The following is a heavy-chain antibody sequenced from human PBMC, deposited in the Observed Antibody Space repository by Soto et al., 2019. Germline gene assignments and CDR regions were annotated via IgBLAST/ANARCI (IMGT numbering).Heavy chain of an antibody. Sequence: GESLKISCKGSGYSFTSYWIGWVRQMPGKGLEWMGIIYPGDSDTRYSPSFQGQVTISADKSISTAYLQWSSLKASDTAMYYCARLEGDIVVVPAATYYYYYMDVWGKGTTVTVSS. CDR1: GYSFTSYW. CDR2: IYPGDSDT. J-gene: IGHJ6*03. V-gene: IGHV5-51*01. CDR3: ARLEGDIVVVPAATYYYYYMDV. D-gene: IGHD2-2*01.